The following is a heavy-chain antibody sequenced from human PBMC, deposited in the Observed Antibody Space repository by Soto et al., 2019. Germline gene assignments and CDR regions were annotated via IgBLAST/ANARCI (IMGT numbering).Heavy chain of an antibody. CDR1: GYTFTNYW. Sequence: EVHLVQSGAEMKKPGESLKISCEGSGYTFTNYWIGWVRPMPGKGLEWMGIIYPGDSDTRYSPSFQGQVTFSADKSATSAYLQWSSLKASDTAIYFCARRARGNWAFDYWGQGTLVTVSS. V-gene: IGHV5-51*03. CDR2: IYPGDSDT. D-gene: IGHD3-16*01. J-gene: IGHJ4*02. CDR3: ARRARGNWAFDY.